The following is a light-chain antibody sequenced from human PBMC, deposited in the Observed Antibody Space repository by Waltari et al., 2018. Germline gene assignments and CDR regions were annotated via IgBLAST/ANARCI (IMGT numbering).Light chain of an antibody. CDR2: GAS. CDR3: QNHERLPAT. J-gene: IGKJ1*01. CDR1: QSIGRY. Sequence: EIVLTQSPGTLSLSPGERATLSCRASQSIGRYLAWYQQKPDPAPRLLLYGASSRATGIPDRFSGSGSGTDFSLTISRLEPEDFAVYYCQNHERLPATFGQGTKVEIK. V-gene: IGKV3-20*01.